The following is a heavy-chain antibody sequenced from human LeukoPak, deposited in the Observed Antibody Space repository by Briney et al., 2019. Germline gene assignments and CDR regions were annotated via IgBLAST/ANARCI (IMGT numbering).Heavy chain of an antibody. CDR3: ARDSRSLGVTTVTRGFDS. J-gene: IGHJ4*02. Sequence: SETLSLTCTVSGGSISSYYWSWIRQPPGKGLEWIGYIYYSGSTDYNPSLKSRVTISIDTSKNQFSLKLSSVTAADTAVYYCARDSRSLGVTTVTRGFDSWGQGTLVTVSS. V-gene: IGHV4-59*01. CDR2: IYYSGST. CDR1: GGSISSYY. D-gene: IGHD4-17*01.